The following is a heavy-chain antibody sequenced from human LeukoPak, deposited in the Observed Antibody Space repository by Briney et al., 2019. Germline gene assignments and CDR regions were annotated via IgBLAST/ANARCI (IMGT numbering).Heavy chain of an antibody. CDR3: ARDMRRVAGSSGYYYYYYMDV. CDR1: GFTFSSYW. D-gene: IGHD3-10*01. J-gene: IGHJ6*03. V-gene: IGHV3-7*01. CDR2: IKQDGSEK. Sequence: GGSLRLSCAASGFTFSSYWMSWVRQAPGKGLEWAANIKQDGSEKYYVDSVKGRFTISRDNAKNSLYLQMNSLRAEDTAVYYCARDMRRVAGSSGYYYYYYMDVWGKGTTVTVSS.